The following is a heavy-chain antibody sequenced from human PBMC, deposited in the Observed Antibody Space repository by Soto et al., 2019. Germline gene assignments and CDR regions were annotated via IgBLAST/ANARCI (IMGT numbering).Heavy chain of an antibody. V-gene: IGHV1-2*02. CDR3: ARDHCSGGSCYSGYYGMDV. J-gene: IGHJ6*02. Sequence: ASVKVSCKASGYTFTGYYMHWVRQAPGQGLEWMGWINPNSGGTNYAQKFQGRVTMTRDTSISTAYMELSRLRSDDTAVYYCARDHCSGGSCYSGYYGMDVWGQGTTVTV. CDR2: INPNSGGT. D-gene: IGHD2-15*01. CDR1: GYTFTGYY.